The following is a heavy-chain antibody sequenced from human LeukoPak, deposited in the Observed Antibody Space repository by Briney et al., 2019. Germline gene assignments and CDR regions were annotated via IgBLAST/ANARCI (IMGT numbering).Heavy chain of an antibody. Sequence: SVKVSCMASVYTFTGYYMHWVRQAAGQGLEWMGWINPNSGGKKYEQKFQGRGTMTRDTSISTAYMELSSLRSDDTAVYYCARGGALGYCSDASCYAFDYWGQGTLVTVSS. J-gene: IGHJ4*02. D-gene: IGHD2-15*01. CDR3: ARGGALGYCSDASCYAFDY. V-gene: IGHV1-2*02. CDR2: INPNSGGK. CDR1: VYTFTGYY.